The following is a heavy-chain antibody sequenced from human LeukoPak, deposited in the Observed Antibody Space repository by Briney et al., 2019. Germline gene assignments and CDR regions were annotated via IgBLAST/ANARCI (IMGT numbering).Heavy chain of an antibody. CDR1: GYTFTSYA. CDR2: INAGNGNT. J-gene: IGHJ5*02. CDR3: ARDSGSSYYL. D-gene: IGHD1-26*01. Sequence: GASVKVSCKASGYTFTSYAMHWVRQAPGQRLEWMGWINAGNGNTKYSQKFQGRVTMTRNTSISTAYMELSSLRSEDTAVYYCARDSGSSYYLWGQGTLVTVSS. V-gene: IGHV1-3*01.